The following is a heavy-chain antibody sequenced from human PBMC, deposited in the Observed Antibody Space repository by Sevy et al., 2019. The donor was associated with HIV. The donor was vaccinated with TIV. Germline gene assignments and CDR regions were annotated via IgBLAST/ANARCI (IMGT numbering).Heavy chain of an antibody. CDR1: GFTFSNYA. CDR3: ASEDTTMITDLDY. J-gene: IGHJ4*02. CDR2: INNGGST. Sequence: GGSLRLSCGASGFTFSNYAMSWVRQAPGKGPEWVSGINNGGSTYYADSVKGRFTITRDNSKKMVFLQMNSLGDEDTAVYYCASEDTTMITDLDYWGQGALVTVSS. V-gene: IGHV3-23*01. D-gene: IGHD5-18*01.